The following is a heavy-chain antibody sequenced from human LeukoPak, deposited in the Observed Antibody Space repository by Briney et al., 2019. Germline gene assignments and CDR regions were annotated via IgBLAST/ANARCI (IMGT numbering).Heavy chain of an antibody. D-gene: IGHD3-22*01. CDR1: GYTFTSCG. V-gene: IGHV1-18*01. Sequence: ASVKVSCKASGYTFTSCGISWVRQAPGQGLEWMGRISAKNGNTKYAQKFQGRVTMTTDTSTTTAYMELRSLTSDDTAVYYCAGDPGYYDSSGYYYFDAFDIWGQGTMVTVSS. CDR2: ISAKNGNT. CDR3: AGDPGYYDSSGYYYFDAFDI. J-gene: IGHJ3*02.